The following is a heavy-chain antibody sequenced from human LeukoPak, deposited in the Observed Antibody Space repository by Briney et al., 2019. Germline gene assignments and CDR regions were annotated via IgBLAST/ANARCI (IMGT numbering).Heavy chain of an antibody. J-gene: IGHJ4*02. V-gene: IGHV1-18*01. D-gene: IGHD1-26*01. CDR1: GKRLSGLS. CDR3: ATDEIRVGAVFDY. Sequence: WASVKVSCKVSGKRLSGLSMAWVRQAPGQGLEWMGWISTYNGNTNYAQKLQGRVTMTTDTSTSTAYMELRSLRSDDTAMYYCATDEIRVGAVFDYWGQGTLVTVSS. CDR2: ISTYNGNT.